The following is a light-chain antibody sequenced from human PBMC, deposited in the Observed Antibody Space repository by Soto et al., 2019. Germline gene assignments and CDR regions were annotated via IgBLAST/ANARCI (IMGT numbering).Light chain of an antibody. CDR1: SSDVGGYNY. CDR3: SSFASSIPLV. V-gene: IGLV2-14*03. Sequence: QSALTQPASVSGSPGQSITISCTGTSSDVGGYNYVSWYQQHPGKAPKHLICDVTNRPSGVSNRFSGSKSGNTASLTISGLQTEDEADYYCSSFASSIPLVFGAGTKVTVL. J-gene: IGLJ2*01. CDR2: DVT.